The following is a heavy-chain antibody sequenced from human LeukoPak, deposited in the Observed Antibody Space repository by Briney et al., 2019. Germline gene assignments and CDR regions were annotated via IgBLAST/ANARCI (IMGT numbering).Heavy chain of an antibody. Sequence: GGSLTLSCAVSRFTFRYHWMTSVPESPGKGREWVANIKNDGTVKNYVDSVKRRFTISRDNANNSLYLQMNSLSAEDTAVYYCAKDSYSKGDYWGQGVLVTVSS. V-gene: IGHV3-7*01. CDR1: RFTFRYHW. CDR3: AKDSYSKGDY. CDR2: IKNDGTVK. D-gene: IGHD6-13*01. J-gene: IGHJ4*02.